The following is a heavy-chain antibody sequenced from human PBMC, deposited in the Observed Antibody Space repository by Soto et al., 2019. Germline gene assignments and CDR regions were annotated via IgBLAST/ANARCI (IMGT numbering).Heavy chain of an antibody. CDR3: ARDQLEGNWFDP. J-gene: IGHJ5*02. Sequence: TLSLTCTVSGGSISSGGSSWNWIRQPPGKGLEWIGYIYHSGYTYYNPSLRSRVTISVDKSKNHFSLKLSSVTAADTAVYYCARDQLEGNWFDPWGQGTLVTVSS. CDR1: GGSISSGGSS. D-gene: IGHD1-1*01. CDR2: IYHSGYT. V-gene: IGHV4-30-2*01.